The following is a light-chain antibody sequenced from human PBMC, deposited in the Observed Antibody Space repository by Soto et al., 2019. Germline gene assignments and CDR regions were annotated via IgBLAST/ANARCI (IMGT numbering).Light chain of an antibody. CDR2: GAS. J-gene: IGKJ4*01. V-gene: IGKV3-20*01. CDR3: QQDGSSPLT. CDR1: QSVSSSY. Sequence: EIVLTQSPGTLSLSPGERATLSCRASQSVSSSYLAWYQQKPGQAPRLLIYGASSRATGIPDRFSGSGSGTDFTLTISRLEPEDFALYSCQQDGSSPLTFGGGTKVEIK.